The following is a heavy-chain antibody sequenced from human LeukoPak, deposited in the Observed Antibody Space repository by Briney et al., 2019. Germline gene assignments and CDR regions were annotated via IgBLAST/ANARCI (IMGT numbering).Heavy chain of an antibody. CDR1: GYTFTGYY. CDR2: INPNSDGT. CDR3: ARGPAFYSSGWYGDY. J-gene: IGHJ4*02. Sequence: ASVKVSCKASGYTFTGYYMHWVRQAPGQGLEWMGWINPNSDGTNYAQKFQGWVTMTRDTSISTAYMELSRLRSDDTAVYYCARGPAFYSSGWYGDYWGQGTLVTVSS. V-gene: IGHV1-2*04. D-gene: IGHD6-19*01.